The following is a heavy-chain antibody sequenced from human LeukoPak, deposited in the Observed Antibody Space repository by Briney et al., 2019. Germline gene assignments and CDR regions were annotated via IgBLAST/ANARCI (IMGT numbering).Heavy chain of an antibody. D-gene: IGHD2-15*01. J-gene: IGHJ4*02. Sequence: GGSLRLSCAASGFTFSSYAMSWVRQAPGKGLEWVSAISGSGGSTYYADSVKGRFTISRDNAKNTLYLQMNSLRAEDTAVYYCAKAGAVVVVAAKFFDYWGQGTLVTVSS. CDR1: GFTFSSYA. CDR2: ISGSGGST. V-gene: IGHV3-23*01. CDR3: AKAGAVVVVAAKFFDY.